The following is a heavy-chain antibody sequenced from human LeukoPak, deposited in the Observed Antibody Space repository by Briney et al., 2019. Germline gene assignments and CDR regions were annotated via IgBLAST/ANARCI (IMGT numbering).Heavy chain of an antibody. Sequence: GESLKISCKGSGYSFTSYWIGWVRQMPGKGLGWMGIIYTGDSDTRYSPSFQGQVTISADKSISTAYLQWSSLKASDTAMYYCARLSSSSRTLYYYYYGMDVWGQGTTVTVSS. CDR2: IYTGDSDT. J-gene: IGHJ6*02. D-gene: IGHD6-13*01. CDR1: GYSFTSYW. V-gene: IGHV5-51*01. CDR3: ARLSSSSRTLYYYYYGMDV.